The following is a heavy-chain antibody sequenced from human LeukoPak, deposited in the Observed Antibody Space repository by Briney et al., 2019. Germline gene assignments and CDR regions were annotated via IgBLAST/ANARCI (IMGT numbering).Heavy chain of an antibody. Sequence: PGGSLRLSCAASGFTFSSYSMNWVRQAPGKGLAWVSAISGTGDNTYYADSVKGRFTISRDNSKNTLYLQMNSLSADDTAVYYCVKDEYSIGYDAFDIWGQGTMVTVSS. D-gene: IGHD3-22*01. V-gene: IGHV3-23*01. CDR2: ISGTGDNT. J-gene: IGHJ3*02. CDR1: GFTFSSYS. CDR3: VKDEYSIGYDAFDI.